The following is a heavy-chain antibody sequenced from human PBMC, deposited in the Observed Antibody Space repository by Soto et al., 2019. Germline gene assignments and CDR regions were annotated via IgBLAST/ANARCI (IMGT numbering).Heavy chain of an antibody. V-gene: IGHV3-21*01. D-gene: IGHD1-7*01. Sequence: GGSLRLSCAASGFTFSSYSMNWVRQAPGKGLEWVSSISSSSSYIYYADSVKGRFTISRDNAKNSLYLQMNSLRAEDTAVYYCARWEYNWNYDDAFDIWGQGTVVTVSS. CDR2: ISSSSSYI. J-gene: IGHJ3*02. CDR3: ARWEYNWNYDDAFDI. CDR1: GFTFSSYS.